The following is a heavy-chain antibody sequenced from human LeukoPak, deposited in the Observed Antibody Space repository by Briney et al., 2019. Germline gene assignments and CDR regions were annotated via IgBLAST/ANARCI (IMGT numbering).Heavy chain of an antibody. Sequence: PSETLSLTCTVCGGSISSCYWIWIRQPAGKGLEWIGLIYTSGSTNYNPSLKSRVTMSVDTSKNHFSLKLSSVTAADTAVYYCARGYWAGYYYYYALDVWGQGTTVTVSS. D-gene: IGHD6-13*01. CDR1: GGSISSCY. CDR2: IYTSGST. V-gene: IGHV4-4*07. CDR3: ARGYWAGYYYYYALDV. J-gene: IGHJ6*02.